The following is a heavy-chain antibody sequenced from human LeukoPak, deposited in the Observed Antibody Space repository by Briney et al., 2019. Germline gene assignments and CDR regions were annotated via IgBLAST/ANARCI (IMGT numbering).Heavy chain of an antibody. CDR1: GFTFSSYW. CDR3: ERERVYGGNPGGY. D-gene: IGHD4/OR15-4a*01. V-gene: IGHV3-7*01. Sequence: PGGSLRLSCAASGFTFSSYWMSWVRQAPGKGLEWVANIKQDGSEKYYVDSVKGRFTISRDNAKNSLYLQMNSLRAEDTAVYYCERERVYGGNPGGYWGQGTLVTVYS. CDR2: IKQDGSEK. J-gene: IGHJ4*02.